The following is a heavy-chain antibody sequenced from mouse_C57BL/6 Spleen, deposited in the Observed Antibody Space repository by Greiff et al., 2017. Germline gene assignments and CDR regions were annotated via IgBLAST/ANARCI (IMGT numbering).Heavy chain of an antibody. V-gene: IGHV1-59*01. J-gene: IGHJ4*01. D-gene: IGHD1-1*01. CDR2: IDPSDSYT. CDR3: ARETTVVAGDAMDY. CDR1: GYTFTSYW. Sequence: QVQLQQPGAELVRPGTSVKLSCKASGYTFTSYWMHWVKQRPGQGLEWIGVIDPSDSYTNYNQKFKGKATLTVDTSSSTAYMQLSSLTSEDSAVYYCARETTVVAGDAMDYWGQGTSVTVSS.